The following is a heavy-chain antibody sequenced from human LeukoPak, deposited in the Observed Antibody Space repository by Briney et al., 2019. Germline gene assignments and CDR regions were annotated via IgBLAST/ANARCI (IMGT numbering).Heavy chain of an antibody. CDR1: GGSISSYY. CDR2: MYTSGST. V-gene: IGHV4-4*07. CDR3: ARTRSRLGYFDY. Sequence: SETLSLTCTVSGGSISSYYWSWIRQPAGKGLEWIGRMYTSGSTYYNPSLKSRVTISVDMSKIQFSLKLSSLTAADTAVYYCARTRSRLGYFDYWGQGTLVTVSS. J-gene: IGHJ4*02. D-gene: IGHD6-6*01.